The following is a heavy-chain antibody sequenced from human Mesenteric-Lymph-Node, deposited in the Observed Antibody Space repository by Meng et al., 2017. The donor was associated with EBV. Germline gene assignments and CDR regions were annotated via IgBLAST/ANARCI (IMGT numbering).Heavy chain of an antibody. CDR3: AKNSGLDY. J-gene: IGHJ4*02. Sequence: EVELLESGGGFVQPGGSLRLSCAASGFTFSSQAMYWVRQAPGKGLEWVSGIYQSGSSAYYADSVKGRFTVSRDNSKNMLYLQMNSLRAEDTAIYYCAKNSGLDYWGQGTLVTVSS. V-gene: IGHV3-23*05. CDR2: IYQSGSSA. CDR1: GFTFSSQA.